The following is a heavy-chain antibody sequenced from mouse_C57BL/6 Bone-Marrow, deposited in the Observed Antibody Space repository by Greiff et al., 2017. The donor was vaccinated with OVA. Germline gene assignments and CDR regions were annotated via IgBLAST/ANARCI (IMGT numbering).Heavy chain of an antibody. Sequence: EVKLMESGPGLVKPSQSLSLTCSVTGYSITSGYYWNWIRQFPGNKLEWMGYISYDGSNNYNPSLKNRISITRDTSKNQFFLKLNSVTTEDTATYYCARDRVRSYYFDYWGQGTTLTVSS. D-gene: IGHD1-1*01. J-gene: IGHJ2*01. CDR3: ARDRVRSYYFDY. CDR1: GYSITSGYY. V-gene: IGHV3-6*01. CDR2: ISYDGSN.